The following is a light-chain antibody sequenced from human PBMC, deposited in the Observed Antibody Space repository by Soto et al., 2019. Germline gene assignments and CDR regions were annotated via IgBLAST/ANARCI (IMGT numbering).Light chain of an antibody. Sequence: EIVLTQSPGTLSLSPGERATLSCRASQSVSSTYLAWYQHKPGQAPRLLIYDASSRTTGIPDRFSGSGSGTDFTLTIMRLEPEDFAVYYCQQYGSSPYNFGQGTKLEIK. CDR3: QQYGSSPYN. J-gene: IGKJ2*01. CDR1: QSVSSTY. CDR2: DAS. V-gene: IGKV3-20*01.